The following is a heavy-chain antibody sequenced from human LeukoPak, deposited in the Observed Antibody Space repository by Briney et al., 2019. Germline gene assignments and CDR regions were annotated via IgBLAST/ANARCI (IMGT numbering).Heavy chain of an antibody. Sequence: PSETLSLTCTVSGGSISSRSYYWGWIRQPPGKGLEWIGSVYYSGSTYYNPSLKSRVTISVDTSKNQFSLKLSSVTAADTAVYYRARSGSSSGYLFDYWGQGTLVTVSS. CDR2: VYYSGST. CDR1: GGSISSRSYY. CDR3: ARSGSSSGYLFDY. D-gene: IGHD3-22*01. J-gene: IGHJ4*02. V-gene: IGHV4-39*01.